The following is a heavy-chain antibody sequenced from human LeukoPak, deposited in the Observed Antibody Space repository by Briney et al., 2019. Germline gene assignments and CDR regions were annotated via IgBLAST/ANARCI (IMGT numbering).Heavy chain of an antibody. V-gene: IGHV3-23*01. CDR2: ISGSGGST. D-gene: IGHD3/OR15-3a*01. CDR1: GSTFSSYA. J-gene: IGHJ4*02. Sequence: GGSLRLSCAASGSTFSSYAMSWVRQGPGKGLEWVSAISGSGGSTYYADSVKGRFTISRDNSKNTLYLQMNSLRAEDTAVYYCAKAGGSVVGPLDYWGQGTLVTVSS. CDR3: AKAGGSVVGPLDY.